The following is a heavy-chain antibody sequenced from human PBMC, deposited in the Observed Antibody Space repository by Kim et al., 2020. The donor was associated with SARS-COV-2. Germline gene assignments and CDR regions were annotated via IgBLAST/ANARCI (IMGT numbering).Heavy chain of an antibody. J-gene: IGHJ3*02. CDR3: ARDTPGQKAYDI. Sequence: YARSVKSRRTINADTTKNQFSLQLNSVSPEDTAVYYCARDTPGQKAYDIWGQGTMVTVSS. V-gene: IGHV6-1*01.